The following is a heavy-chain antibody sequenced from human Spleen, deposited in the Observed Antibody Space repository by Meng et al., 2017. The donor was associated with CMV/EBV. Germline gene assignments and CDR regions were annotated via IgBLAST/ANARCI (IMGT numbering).Heavy chain of an antibody. CDR2: ISSSSSYI. CDR1: GFTFSSYS. D-gene: IGHD5-18*01. V-gene: IGHV3-21*01. CDR3: ARDTAMATSLDY. Sequence: GESLKISWAASGFTFSSYSMNWVRQAPGKGLEWVSSISSSSSYIYYADSVKGRFTISRDNAKNSLYLQINSLRAEDTAVYYCARDTAMATSLDYWGQGTLVTVSS. J-gene: IGHJ4*02.